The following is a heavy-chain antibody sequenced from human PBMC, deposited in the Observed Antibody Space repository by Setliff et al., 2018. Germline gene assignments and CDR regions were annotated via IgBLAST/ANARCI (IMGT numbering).Heavy chain of an antibody. Sequence: GGSLRLSCAASGFTFDDYAMHWVRQAPGKGLEWVSLISWDGGSTYYADSVKGRFTISRDNSKNSLYLQMNSLRAEDTALYYCAKDSDSSGYYSRYYGMDVWGQGTTVTVSS. J-gene: IGHJ6*02. D-gene: IGHD3-22*01. CDR2: ISWDGGST. CDR3: AKDSDSSGYYSRYYGMDV. V-gene: IGHV3-43D*03. CDR1: GFTFDDYA.